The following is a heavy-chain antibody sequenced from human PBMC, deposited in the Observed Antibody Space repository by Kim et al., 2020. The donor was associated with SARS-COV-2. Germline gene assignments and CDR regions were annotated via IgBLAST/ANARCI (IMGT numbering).Heavy chain of an antibody. CDR1: GYTFTSYA. D-gene: IGHD1-26*01. J-gene: IGHJ4*02. CDR2: INAGNGNT. CDR3: ARGLTLVGASADY. V-gene: IGHV1-3*01. Sequence: ASVKVSCKASGYTFTSYAMHWVRQAPGQRLEWMGWINAGNGNTKYSQKFQGRVTITRDTSASTAYMELSSLRSEDTAVYYCARGLTLVGASADYWGQGTLVTVSS.